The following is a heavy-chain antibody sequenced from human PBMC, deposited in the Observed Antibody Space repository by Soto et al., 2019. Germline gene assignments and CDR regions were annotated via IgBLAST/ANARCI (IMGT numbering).Heavy chain of an antibody. J-gene: IGHJ5*02. CDR1: GGSISKFY. CDR2: VYATGTT. CDR3: VRDGSKSLRDWFDP. Sequence: SETLSLTCNVSGGSISKFYWAWIRKTAGNGLEWMGRVYATGTTDYNPSLRSRVAMSVDISKKTFSLRLRSVTGADSGVYYCVRDGSKSLRDWFDPWGQGILVTVSS. V-gene: IGHV4-4*07.